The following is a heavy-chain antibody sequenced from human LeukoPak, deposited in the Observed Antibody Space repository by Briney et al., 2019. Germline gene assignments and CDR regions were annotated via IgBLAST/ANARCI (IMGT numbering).Heavy chain of an antibody. D-gene: IGHD4-17*01. CDR1: GFTFSNYG. CDR2: IWYDGSNK. CDR3: ARAGYGDPHFDF. V-gene: IGHV3-33*01. Sequence: GGSLRLSCAASGFTFSNYGMHWVRQAPGKGLEWVAAIWYDGSNKYYGDSVKGRFTISRGNSKNTLYLQENSLRAEDTAAYYCARAGYGDPHFDFWGQGTLVTVSS. J-gene: IGHJ4*02.